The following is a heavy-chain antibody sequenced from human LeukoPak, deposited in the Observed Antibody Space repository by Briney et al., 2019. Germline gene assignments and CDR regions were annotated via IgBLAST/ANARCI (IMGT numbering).Heavy chain of an antibody. J-gene: IGHJ1*01. CDR1: GGSISSSSYY. D-gene: IGHD1-26*01. V-gene: IGHV4-39*01. CDR2: IYYIGTT. Sequence: SETLSLTCNVSGGSISSSSYYGGWIRQPPGKGLEWIGTIYYIGTTYYNPSLKSRVTTSVDTSKNQFSLKLSSVTAADTAVYYCARLRGPTTEFQHWGQGTLVSVSS. CDR3: ARLRGPTTEFQH.